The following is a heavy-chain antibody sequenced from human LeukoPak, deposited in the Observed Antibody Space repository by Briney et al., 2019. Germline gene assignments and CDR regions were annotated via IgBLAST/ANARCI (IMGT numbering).Heavy chain of an antibody. J-gene: IGHJ6*03. D-gene: IGHD3-10*01. CDR3: ARAGTGVRGVIITSRYYYYYMDV. Sequence: SVKVSCRASGGTFSSYAISWVRQAPGQGLEWMGGIIPIFGTANYAQKFQGRVTITADKSTSTAYMELSSLRSEDTAVYYCARAGTGVRGVIITSRYYYYYMDVWGKGTTVTVSS. CDR1: GGTFSSYA. V-gene: IGHV1-69*06. CDR2: IIPIFGTA.